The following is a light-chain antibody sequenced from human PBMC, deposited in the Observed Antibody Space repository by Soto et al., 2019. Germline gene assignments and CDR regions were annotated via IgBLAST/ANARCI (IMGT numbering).Light chain of an antibody. J-gene: IGKJ1*01. V-gene: IGKV3-20*01. CDR2: GAS. CDR3: QQYDSSQT. CDR1: QSVSSSY. Sequence: EIVLTQSPGTLSLSPGERATLSCRASQSVSSSYLVWYQQKPGQAPRLLIYGASSRATGIPDRFSGSGSGTDFTRTISRLEPEDFAVYYCQQYDSSQTFGQGTKVEIK.